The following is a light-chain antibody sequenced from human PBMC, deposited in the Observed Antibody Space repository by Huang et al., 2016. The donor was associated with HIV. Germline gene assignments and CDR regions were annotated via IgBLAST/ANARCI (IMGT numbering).Light chain of an antibody. V-gene: IGKV2-28*01. CDR1: QSLLHSNGYNY. J-gene: IGKJ2*01. CDR3: MQALQTPPYT. CDR2: LGS. Sequence: DIVMTQSPLSLPVTPGEPASISCRSSQSLLHSNGYNYLTCYLQKPGRLPPLLFFLGSPRASGVPDRCSGSGSGTDFSLKISGVEAEDVGIYYCMQALQTPPYTFGQGTKLEI.